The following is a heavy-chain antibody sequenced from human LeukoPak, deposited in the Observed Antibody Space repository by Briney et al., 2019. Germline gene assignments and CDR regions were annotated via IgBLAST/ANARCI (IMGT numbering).Heavy chain of an antibody. D-gene: IGHD3-3*01. CDR2: ISGSGGST. J-gene: IGHJ4*02. Sequence: QPGGSLLLSCAASGFTFSSYAMSWVRQAPGKGLEWVSAISGSGGSTYYADSVKGRFTISRDNSKNTLYLQMNSLRAEDTAVYYCACITIFGVASYWGQGTLVTVSS. CDR1: GFTFSSYA. V-gene: IGHV3-23*01. CDR3: ACITIFGVASY.